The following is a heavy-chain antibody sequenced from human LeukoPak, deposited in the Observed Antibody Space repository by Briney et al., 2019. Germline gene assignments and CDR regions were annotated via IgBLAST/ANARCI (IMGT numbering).Heavy chain of an antibody. J-gene: IGHJ4*02. D-gene: IGHD3-3*01. CDR3: ARVAGITIFGVVTKAPYYFDY. V-gene: IGHV4-34*01. CDR2: INHSGST. Sequence: SETLSLTCAVYGGSFSGYYWSWIRQPPGKGLEWIGEINHSGSTNYNPSLKSRVTISVDTSNNHFYQKLSSVTAADMAVYYCARVAGITIFGVVTKAPYYFDYWGQGTLVTVSS. CDR1: GGSFSGYY.